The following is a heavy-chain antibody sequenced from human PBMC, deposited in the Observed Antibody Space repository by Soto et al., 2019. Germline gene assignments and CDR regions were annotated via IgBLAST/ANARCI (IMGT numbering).Heavy chain of an antibody. D-gene: IGHD6-13*01. CDR3: ARVDLAAAGENYYYYYGMDV. CDR2: IYYSGST. Sequence: SETLSLTCTVSGGSISSGDYYWSWIRQPPGKGLEWIWYIYYSGSTYCNPSLKSRVTISVDTSKNQFSLKLSSVTAADTAVYYCARVDLAAAGENYYYYYGMDVWGQGTTVTVSS. V-gene: IGHV4-30-4*01. CDR1: GGSISSGDYY. J-gene: IGHJ6*02.